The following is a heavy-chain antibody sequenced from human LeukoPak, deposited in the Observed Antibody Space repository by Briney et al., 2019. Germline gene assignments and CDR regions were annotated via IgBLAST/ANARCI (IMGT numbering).Heavy chain of an antibody. J-gene: IGHJ3*02. Sequence: ASVKVSCKASGGTFSSYAISWVRQAPGQGLEWMGGIIPIFGTANYAQKFQGRVTITADESTSTAYMELSSLRSEDTAVYYCARGATMVRGGEGPGAFDIWGQGTMVTVSS. V-gene: IGHV1-69*13. D-gene: IGHD3-10*01. CDR3: ARGATMVRGGEGPGAFDI. CDR2: IIPIFGTA. CDR1: GGTFSSYA.